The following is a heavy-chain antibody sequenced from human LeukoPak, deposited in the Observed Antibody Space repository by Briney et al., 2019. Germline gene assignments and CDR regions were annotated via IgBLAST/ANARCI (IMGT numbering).Heavy chain of an antibody. J-gene: IGHJ4*02. CDR1: GFTFSSYA. CDR3: ATTSYDILGYHDY. V-gene: IGHV3-23*01. CDR2: ISGSGGST. D-gene: IGHD3-9*01. Sequence: QPGGSLRLSCAASGFTFSSYAMSWVRQAPGKGLEWVSAISGSGGSTYYADSVKGRFTISRDNSKNTLYLQMNSLRTEDTAVYYCATTSYDILGYHDYWGQGTLVTVSS.